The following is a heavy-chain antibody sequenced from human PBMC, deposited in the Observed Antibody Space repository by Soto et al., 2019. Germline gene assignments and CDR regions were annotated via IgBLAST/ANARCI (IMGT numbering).Heavy chain of an antibody. D-gene: IGHD2-8*01. V-gene: IGHV4-30-2*01. CDR3: ARSHDANDD. CDR1: GGSISSGGYS. CDR2: IYHSGST. J-gene: IGHJ4*02. Sequence: QLQLQESGSGLVKPSQTLSLTCAVSGGSISSGGYSWSWIRQPPGKGLEWIGYIYHSGSTYYNPSLMSRVTMSMDTSKNQSSLKLTSVTAADTAVYYCARSHDANDDCGQGTLVTVSS.